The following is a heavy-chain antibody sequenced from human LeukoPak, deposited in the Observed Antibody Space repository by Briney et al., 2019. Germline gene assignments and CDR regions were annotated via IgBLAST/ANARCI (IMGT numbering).Heavy chain of an antibody. V-gene: IGHV3-30*01. J-gene: IGHJ4*02. CDR3: ARSTYYYGSGTFYSVGPFDS. CDR1: GFTFRAYA. CDR2: VSSDGQSD. D-gene: IGHD3-10*01. Sequence: PGASLRLSCVASGFTFRAYALHWVRQAPGQGLDWVAVVSSDGQSDIYADSVRGRFTISRDNSRDTLYLEMDGLRAADTGVYFCARSTYYYGSGTFYSVGPFDSWGQGTLVTVSS.